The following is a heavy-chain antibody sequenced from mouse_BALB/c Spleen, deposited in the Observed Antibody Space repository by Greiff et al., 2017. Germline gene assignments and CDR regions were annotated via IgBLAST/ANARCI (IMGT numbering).Heavy chain of an antibody. Sequence: QSGAELVRPGASVKMSCKASGYTFTSYNMHWVKQTPGQGLEWIGYIYPGNGGTNYNQKFKGKATLTADTSSSTAYMQISSLTSEDSAVYYCAGGSYLVLYHWYFDVWGAGTTVTVSS. CDR3: AGGSYLVLYHWYFDV. D-gene: IGHD1-1*02. J-gene: IGHJ1*01. CDR1: GYTFTSYN. V-gene: IGHV1-12*01. CDR2: IYPGNGGT.